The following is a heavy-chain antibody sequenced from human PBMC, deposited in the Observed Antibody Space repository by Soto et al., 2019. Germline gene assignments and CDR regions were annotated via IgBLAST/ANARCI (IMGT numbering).Heavy chain of an antibody. Sequence: SQTLSLTCTVSGGSISSYYWSWIRQPPGKGLEWIGYIYYSGSTNYNPSLKSRVTISVDTSKNQFSLKLSSVTAADTAVYYCARVWGGAFDFWGQGTMVTVSS. J-gene: IGHJ3*01. V-gene: IGHV4-59*01. CDR1: GGSISSYY. CDR3: ARVWGGAFDF. CDR2: IYYSGST. D-gene: IGHD3-10*01.